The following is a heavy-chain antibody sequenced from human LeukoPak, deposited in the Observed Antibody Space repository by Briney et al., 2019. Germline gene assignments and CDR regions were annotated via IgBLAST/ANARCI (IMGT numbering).Heavy chain of an antibody. D-gene: IGHD2-2*01. Sequence: PSETLSLTCTVSGGSISSYYWSWIRQPPGKGLVWVSRINSDGSSTSYADSVKGRFTISRDNAKNTLYLQMNSLRAEDTAVYYCARRVVVPAAPYYFDYWGQGTLVTVSS. CDR2: INSDGSST. CDR3: ARRVVVPAAPYYFDY. J-gene: IGHJ4*02. V-gene: IGHV3-74*01. CDR1: GGSISSYY.